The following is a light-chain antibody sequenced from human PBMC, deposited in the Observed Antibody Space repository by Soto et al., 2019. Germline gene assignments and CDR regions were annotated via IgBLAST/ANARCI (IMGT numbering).Light chain of an antibody. CDR1: QSISTY. J-gene: IGKJ2*01. Sequence: DIQMTQSPSSLSASVGDRVTITCRASQSISTYLNWYQHKAGTAPKLLMYAASSLQSGVPSRFSGSGSGTDFSLTISSLQPEDFATYFCQQSHSIPYTFGQGTKLEIK. CDR2: AAS. V-gene: IGKV1-39*01. CDR3: QQSHSIPYT.